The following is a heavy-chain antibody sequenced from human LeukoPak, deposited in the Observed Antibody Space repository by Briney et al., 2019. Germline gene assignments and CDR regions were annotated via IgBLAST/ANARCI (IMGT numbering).Heavy chain of an antibody. D-gene: IGHD2/OR15-2a*01. CDR3: ARAINWNIIADTFDI. Sequence: SVKVSCKASGGTFSNYAIGWVRQAPEQGLERVGRIVPVLGMVDLAQKFQGRVTITADKSTSIAYMGLKSLRSEDTAKYYCARAINWNIIADTFDIWGLGTMVIVSS. J-gene: IGHJ3*02. CDR2: IVPVLGMV. V-gene: IGHV1-69*04. CDR1: GGTFSNYA.